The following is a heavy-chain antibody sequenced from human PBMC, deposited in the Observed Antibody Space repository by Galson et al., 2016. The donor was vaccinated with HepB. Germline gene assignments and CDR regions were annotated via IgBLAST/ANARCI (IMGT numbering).Heavy chain of an antibody. Sequence: SLRLSCAASGFMFDEYALHWVRQSPGKGLEWVSGISWDSEAINYADSVKGRFIVSRDNARNSLYLEMTRLRPADTALNYCGKEALGSGPLDVWGQGTAVTVSS. CDR1: GFMFDEYA. CDR3: GKEALGSGPLDV. J-gene: IGHJ6*02. CDR2: ISWDSEAI. V-gene: IGHV3-9*01. D-gene: IGHD3-3*01.